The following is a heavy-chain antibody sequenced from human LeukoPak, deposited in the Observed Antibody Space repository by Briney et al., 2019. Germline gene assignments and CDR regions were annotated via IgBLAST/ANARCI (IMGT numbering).Heavy chain of an antibody. V-gene: IGHV3-23*01. J-gene: IGHJ4*02. CDR2: ISASGGST. Sequence: PGGSLRLSCAASGFTFSSYAMSWVSQAPGKGLEWVSAISASGGSTYYADSVKGRFTISRDNPKNTLYLQMNSLRAEDTAVYYCAKVGVPFDSWGQGTLVTVSS. CDR3: AKVGVPFDS. D-gene: IGHD2-8*01. CDR1: GFTFSSYA.